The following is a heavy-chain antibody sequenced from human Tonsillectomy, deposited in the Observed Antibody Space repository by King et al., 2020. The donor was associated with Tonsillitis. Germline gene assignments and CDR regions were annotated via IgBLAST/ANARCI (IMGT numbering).Heavy chain of an antibody. D-gene: IGHD4-23*01. J-gene: IGHJ4*02. V-gene: IGHV1-8*01. Sequence: QLVQSGAEVKKPGASVKVSCKASGYTFTSFDINWVRQATGQGLEWMGWMNPNSGNTGYAQKFQGRVTMTRYTSISTAYMELSSLKSEDTAVYYCASSRGGYGGNSFDYCGQGTLVTVSS. CDR1: GYTFTSFD. CDR3: ASSRGGYGGNSFDY. CDR2: MNPNSGNT.